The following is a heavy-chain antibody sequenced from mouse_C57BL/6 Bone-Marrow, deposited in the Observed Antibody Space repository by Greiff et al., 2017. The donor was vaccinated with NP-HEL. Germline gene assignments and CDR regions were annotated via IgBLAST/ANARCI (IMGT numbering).Heavy chain of an antibody. D-gene: IGHD1-1*01. CDR1: GYTFTDYY. J-gene: IGHJ4*01. V-gene: IGHV1-19*01. Sequence: EVQLQESGPVLVKPGASVKMSCKASGYTFTDYYMNWVKQSHGKSLEWIGVINPYNGGTSYNQKFKGKATLTVDKSSSTAYMELNSLTSEDSAVYYCARYYGSSPRYAMDYWGQGTSVTVSS. CDR3: ARYYGSSPRYAMDY. CDR2: INPYNGGT.